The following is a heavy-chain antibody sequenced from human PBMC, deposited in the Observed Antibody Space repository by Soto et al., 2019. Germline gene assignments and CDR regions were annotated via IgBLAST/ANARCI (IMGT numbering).Heavy chain of an antibody. CDR2: ISGSGGST. CDR3: AKARYYYGSGSYYYYYYGMDV. Sequence: PGGSLRLSCAASGFTFSSYAMSWVRQAPGKGLEWVSAISGSGGSTYYADSVKGRFTISRDNSKNTLYLQMSSLRAEDTAVYYCAKARYYYGSGSYYYYYYGMDVWGQGTTVTVSS. V-gene: IGHV3-23*01. D-gene: IGHD3-10*01. CDR1: GFTFSSYA. J-gene: IGHJ6*02.